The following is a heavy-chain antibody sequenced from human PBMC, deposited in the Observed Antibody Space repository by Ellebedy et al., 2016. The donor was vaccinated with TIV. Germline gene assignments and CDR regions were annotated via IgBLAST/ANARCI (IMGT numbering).Heavy chain of an antibody. CDR1: GFAFHDYT. Sequence: GESLKISCTASGFAFHDYTMSWFRQPPGKGLEWVGFIAGKSFGGATEYAASVKGRFTISRDDSTGIAYLQMNSLRTDDTAVYYCARDSYGHTAPPFYWGQGTLVTVSS. CDR2: IAGKSFGGAT. V-gene: IGHV3-49*03. J-gene: IGHJ4*02. D-gene: IGHD5-18*01. CDR3: ARDSYGHTAPPFY.